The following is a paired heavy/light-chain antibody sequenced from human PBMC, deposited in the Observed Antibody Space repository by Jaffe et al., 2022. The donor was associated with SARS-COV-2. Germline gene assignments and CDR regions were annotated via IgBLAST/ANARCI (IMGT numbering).Heavy chain of an antibody. Sequence: QVQLQQSGPGLVKPSQTLSLTCAISGDSVSSKFVAWNWIRQSPSRGLEWLGRTYYRSKWYNDSAVSVKSRITFNPDTSRNQVSLQLNSVTPDDTAVYYCARQFGSYLGYWGQGTLVTVSS. CDR2: TYYRSKWYN. J-gene: IGHJ4*02. V-gene: IGHV6-1*01. CDR3: ARQFGSYLGY. CDR1: GDSVSSKFVA. D-gene: IGHD3-16*01.
Light chain of an antibody. Sequence: DIVMTQSPDSLAVSLGERATINCKSSQSVLSSSNNKNFLSWFQQKPGQPPKVLIYWASTRESGVPDRFSGSGSGTDFTLTISSLQAEDVAVYYCQQYYSFPYTFGQGTKLEIK. CDR2: WAS. J-gene: IGKJ2*01. CDR3: QQYYSFPYT. CDR1: QSVLSSSNNKNF. V-gene: IGKV4-1*01.